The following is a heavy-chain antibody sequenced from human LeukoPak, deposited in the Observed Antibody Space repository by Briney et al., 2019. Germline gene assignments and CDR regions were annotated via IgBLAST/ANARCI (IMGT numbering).Heavy chain of an antibody. D-gene: IGHD5-12*01. CDR3: ASAAGWLRFDF. Sequence: PSETLSLTCTVSGGSVSTYYWSWIRQPPGKGLEWIGNIYYSGSTNYNPSLKSRVTISLDTSNNQFSLKLSSVTAADTAVYYCASAAGWLRFDFWGQGTLVTVSS. J-gene: IGHJ4*02. CDR1: GGSVSTYY. V-gene: IGHV4-59*08. CDR2: IYYSGST.